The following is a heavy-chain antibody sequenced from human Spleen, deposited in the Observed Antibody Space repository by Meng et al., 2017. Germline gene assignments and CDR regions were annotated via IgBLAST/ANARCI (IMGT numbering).Heavy chain of an antibody. D-gene: IGHD5-12*01. J-gene: IGHJ4*02. CDR2: INPNSGGK. Sequence: ASLKVSCKASGYTFTSYGISWVRQAPGQGLEWMGRINPNSGGKNYAQKFQGRVTMTRDTSISTAYMELSRLTSDDTAVYYCARDFGEYSGYDLDSWGQGTLVTVSS. V-gene: IGHV1-2*06. CDR1: GYTFTSYG. CDR3: ARDFGEYSGYDLDS.